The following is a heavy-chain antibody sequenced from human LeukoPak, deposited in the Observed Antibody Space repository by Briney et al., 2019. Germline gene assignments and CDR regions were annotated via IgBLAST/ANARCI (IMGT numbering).Heavy chain of an antibody. J-gene: IGHJ1*01. CDR2: INHSGST. Sequence: SETPSLTCAVYGGSFSGYYWSWIRQPPGKGLEWIGEINHSGSTNYNPSLKSRVTISVDTSKNQFSLKLSSVTAADTAVYYCTLYYYDSSGYDTEYFQHWGQGTLVTVSS. CDR1: GGSFSGYY. D-gene: IGHD3-22*01. CDR3: TLYYYDSSGYDTEYFQH. V-gene: IGHV4-34*01.